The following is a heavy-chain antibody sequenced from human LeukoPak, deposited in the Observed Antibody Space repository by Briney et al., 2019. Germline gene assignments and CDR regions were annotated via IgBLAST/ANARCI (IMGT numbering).Heavy chain of an antibody. CDR2: IYSGGST. J-gene: IGHJ4*02. D-gene: IGHD3-10*01. V-gene: IGHV3-53*01. Sequence: GGSLRLSCAASGFTVSSNYMSWVRQAPGKGLEWVSVIYSGGSTYYADSVKGRFTISRDNSKNTLYLQMNSLRAEDTAIYYCAKVYGSGKPTKYYFDYWGQGTLVTVSS. CDR1: GFTVSSNY. CDR3: AKVYGSGKPTKYYFDY.